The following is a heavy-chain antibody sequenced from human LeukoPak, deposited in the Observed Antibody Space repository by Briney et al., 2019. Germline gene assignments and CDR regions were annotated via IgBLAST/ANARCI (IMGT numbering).Heavy chain of an antibody. D-gene: IGHD1-26*01. CDR3: ARNGAPYYYYYMDV. V-gene: IGHV3-30-3*01. CDR2: ISYDGSNK. CDR1: GFTFSSYA. J-gene: IGHJ6*03. Sequence: GRSLRLSCAASGFTFSSYAMHWVRQAPGKGLEWVAVISYDGSNKYYADSVKGRFTISRDNSKNTLYLQMNSLRAEDTAVYYCARNGAPYYYYYMDVWGKGTTVTVSS.